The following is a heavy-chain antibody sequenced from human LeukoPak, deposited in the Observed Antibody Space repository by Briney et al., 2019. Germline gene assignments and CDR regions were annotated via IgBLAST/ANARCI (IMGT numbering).Heavy chain of an antibody. CDR2: IYYSGST. V-gene: IGHV4-39*01. Sequence: SETLSLTCTVSGGSISSSSYYWGWLRQPPGKGLEWIGSIYYSGSTYYNPSLKSRVTISVDTSKNQFSLKLSSVTAADTAVYYCARPWPPYSSSGGNWFDPWGQGTLVTVSS. CDR3: ARPWPPYSSSGGNWFDP. CDR1: GGSISSSSYY. D-gene: IGHD6-13*01. J-gene: IGHJ5*02.